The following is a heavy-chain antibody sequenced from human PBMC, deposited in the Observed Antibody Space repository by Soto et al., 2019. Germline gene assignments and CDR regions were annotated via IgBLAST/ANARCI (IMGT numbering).Heavy chain of an antibody. CDR1: GFTFSGYW. D-gene: IGHD7-27*01. CDR2: LNPNGTFT. Sequence: EVQLVESGGGLVQPGGSLRLSCAGSGFTFSGYWMHWVRQAPGKGPVWVSRLNPNGTFTTNADSVKGRFTISRDNVKNTLYLQLNSLRADDTAVYYCARCGTSMTYWGLSYNWGQGTMVTVSS. CDR3: ARCGTSMTYWGLSYN. J-gene: IGHJ4*02. V-gene: IGHV3-74*01.